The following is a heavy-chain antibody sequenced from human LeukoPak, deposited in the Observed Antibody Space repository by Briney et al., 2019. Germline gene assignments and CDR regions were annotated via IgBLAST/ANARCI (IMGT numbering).Heavy chain of an antibody. V-gene: IGHV3-21*01. CDR2: ISSSSSYI. Sequence: GGSLRLSCAASGFTFSSYSMNWVRQAPGKGLEWVSSISSSSSYIYYADSVKGRFTISRDNAKNSLYLQMNSLRAEDTAVYYCARVTREWLGPRVYYGMDVWGRGTTVTVSS. J-gene: IGHJ6*02. D-gene: IGHD6-19*01. CDR3: ARVTREWLGPRVYYGMDV. CDR1: GFTFSSYS.